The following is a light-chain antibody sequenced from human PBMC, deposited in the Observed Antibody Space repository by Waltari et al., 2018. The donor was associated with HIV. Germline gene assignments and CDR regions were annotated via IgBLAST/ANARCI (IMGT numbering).Light chain of an antibody. V-gene: IGLV1-44*01. Sequence: QSVLTQPPSASGTPGQRVIISCSGSSSNIGSNIVNWYQQVPGTAPKLLIYTNNQRPAGVPDRFSGSKSGTSASLAISGRQSQDEADYYCAAWDDSLTGHWVFGGGTKLTVL. CDR1: SSNIGSNI. CDR2: TNN. CDR3: AAWDDSLTGHWV. J-gene: IGLJ3*02.